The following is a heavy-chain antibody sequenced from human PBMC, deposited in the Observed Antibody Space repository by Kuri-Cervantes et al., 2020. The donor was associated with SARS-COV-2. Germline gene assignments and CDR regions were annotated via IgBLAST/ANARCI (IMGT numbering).Heavy chain of an antibody. D-gene: IGHD3-3*01. CDR3: IRWGLYYTFWSGCYSVDY. CDR2: INPSGGST. CDR1: GYTFTSYY. V-gene: IGHV1-46*01. Sequence: ASVKVSCKASGYTFTSYYMHWVRQAPGQGLEWMGIINPSGGSTSYAQKFQGRVTMTRDTSTSTVYMELSSLRSEDTAKFYHIRWGLYYTFWSGCYSVDYWGQGTLVTVSS. J-gene: IGHJ4*02.